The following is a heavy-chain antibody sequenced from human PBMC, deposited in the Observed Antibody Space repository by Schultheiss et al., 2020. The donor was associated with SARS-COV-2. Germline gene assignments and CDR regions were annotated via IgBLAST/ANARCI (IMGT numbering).Heavy chain of an antibody. CDR3: ARPVGYYYDSSGYYGGFDY. CDR1: GGSFSGYY. CDR2: INHSGRT. J-gene: IGHJ4*02. D-gene: IGHD3-22*01. V-gene: IGHV4-34*01. Sequence: GSLRLSCAVYGGSFSGYYWSWIRQPPGKGLEWIGEINHSGRTNYNPSLKSRVTISVDTSKNQFSLKLSSVTAADTAVYYCARPVGYYYDSSGYYGGFDYWGQGTLVTVSS.